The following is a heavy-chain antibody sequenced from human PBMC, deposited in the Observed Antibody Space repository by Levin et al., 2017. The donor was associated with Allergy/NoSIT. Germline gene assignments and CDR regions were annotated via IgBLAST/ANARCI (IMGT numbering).Heavy chain of an antibody. CDR2: INHSGST. J-gene: IGHJ4*02. CDR1: GGSFSGYY. D-gene: IGHD3-10*01. Sequence: SCAVYGGSFSGYYWSWIRQPPGKGLEWIGEINHSGSTNYNPSLKSRVTISVDTSKNQFSLKLSSVTAADTAVYYCARRRGGPMVRGVMHFDYWGQGTLVTVSS. V-gene: IGHV4-34*01. CDR3: ARRRGGPMVRGVMHFDY.